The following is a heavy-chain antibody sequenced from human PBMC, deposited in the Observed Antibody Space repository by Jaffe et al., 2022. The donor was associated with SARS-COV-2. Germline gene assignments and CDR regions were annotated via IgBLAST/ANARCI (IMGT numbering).Heavy chain of an antibody. Sequence: QLQLQESGPGLVKPSETLSLTCTVSGGSISSSSYYWGWIRQPPGKGLEWIGSIYYSGSTYYNPSLKSRVTISVDTSKNQFSLKLSSVTAADTAVYYCARRGNGRGRGFDPWGQGTLVTVSS. CDR2: IYYSGST. J-gene: IGHJ5*02. CDR1: GGSISSSSYY. CDR3: ARRGNGRGRGFDP. D-gene: IGHD1-1*01. V-gene: IGHV4-39*01.